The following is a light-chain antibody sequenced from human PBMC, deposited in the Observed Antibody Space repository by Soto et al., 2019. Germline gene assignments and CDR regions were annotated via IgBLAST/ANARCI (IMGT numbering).Light chain of an antibody. J-gene: IGLJ1*01. CDR1: SSDVGGYDF. CDR3: SSFRSSSTP. CDR2: EVS. Sequence: QSALTQPASVSGSPGQSITISCTGTSSDVGGYDFVSWYQQHPGKAPKLMIYEVSNRPSGVSNRFSGSKSGNTASLTISGLQAEVEADYYCSSFRSSSTPFGTGTKLTVL. V-gene: IGLV2-14*01.